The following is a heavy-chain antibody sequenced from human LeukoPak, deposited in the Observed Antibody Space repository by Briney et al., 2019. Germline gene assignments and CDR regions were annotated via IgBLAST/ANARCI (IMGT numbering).Heavy chain of an antibody. J-gene: IGHJ4*02. CDR2: INPDGSST. Sequence: GGSLRLSCAASGFTFSRYWMHWVRQAPGKGLVWVSRINPDGSSTNYADSVKGRFTISRDNAKNTLYLQMNSLRVEDTAVYYCAKRPVIDPKSITGTKWTLDSWGQGTLVTVSS. CDR1: GFTFSRYW. V-gene: IGHV3-74*01. CDR3: AKRPVIDPKSITGTKWTLDS. D-gene: IGHD1-7*01.